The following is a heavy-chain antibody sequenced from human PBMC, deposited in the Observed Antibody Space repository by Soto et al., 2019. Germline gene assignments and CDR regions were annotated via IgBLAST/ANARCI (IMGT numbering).Heavy chain of an antibody. D-gene: IGHD3-3*01. J-gene: IGHJ4*02. V-gene: IGHV1-46*01. CDR1: GYTFTSYY. CDR3: ARDYNFWSGYPGYGFDY. CDR2: INPSGGST. Sequence: ASVKVSCKASGYTFTSYYMHWVRQAPGQGLEWMGIINPSGGSTSYAQKFQGRVTMTRDTSTSTVYMELSSLRSEDTAVYYCARDYNFWSGYPGYGFDYWGQGTLVTVS.